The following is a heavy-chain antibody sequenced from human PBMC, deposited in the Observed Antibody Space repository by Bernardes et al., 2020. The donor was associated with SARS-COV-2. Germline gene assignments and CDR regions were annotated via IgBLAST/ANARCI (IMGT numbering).Heavy chain of an antibody. D-gene: IGHD2-15*01. CDR3: ARHKIYCSGGSCYSGWFDP. CDR1: GGSISSSSYY. Sequence: SETLSLTCTVSGGSISSSSYYWGWLLQPPGKGLEWIGSIYYSGSTYYNPSLKSRVTISVDTSKNQFSLKLSSVTAADTAVYYCARHKIYCSGGSCYSGWFDPWGQGTLVTVSS. J-gene: IGHJ5*02. CDR2: IYYSGST. V-gene: IGHV4-39*01.